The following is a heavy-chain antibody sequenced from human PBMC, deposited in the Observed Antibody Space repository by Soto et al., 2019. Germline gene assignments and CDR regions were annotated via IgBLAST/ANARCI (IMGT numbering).Heavy chain of an antibody. CDR1: GGSISSSSYY. D-gene: IGHD7-27*01. J-gene: IGHJ3*02. Sequence: QLLLQESGPGLVKPSETLSLTCTVSGGSISSSSYYWGWIRQPPGKRLEWIGSIYSGGSTYYNPSLQSRVTISVDTSKNQFSLKLSSVTAADTAVYYCARHVNPWAQGAFDIWGQGTMVTVSS. V-gene: IGHV4-39*01. CDR2: IYSGGST. CDR3: ARHVNPWAQGAFDI.